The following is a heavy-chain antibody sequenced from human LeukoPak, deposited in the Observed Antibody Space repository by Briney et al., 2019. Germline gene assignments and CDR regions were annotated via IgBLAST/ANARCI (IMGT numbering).Heavy chain of an antibody. Sequence: SETLSLTCTVSSDSISNNRYYWGWNRQPPGKGLEWIGSFYYSGNTYYSPSLRSRVIISVDTSKNQFSLKLSSVTAADTAMYYCARWSYRGSSITWGHGTLVTVSS. D-gene: IGHD3-16*02. CDR1: SDSISNNRYY. CDR2: FYYSGNT. J-gene: IGHJ4*01. CDR3: ARWSYRGSSIT. V-gene: IGHV4-39*01.